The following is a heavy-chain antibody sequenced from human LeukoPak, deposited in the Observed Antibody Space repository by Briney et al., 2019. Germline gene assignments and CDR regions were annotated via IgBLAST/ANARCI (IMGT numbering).Heavy chain of an antibody. CDR3: ASLAARRFLDP. CDR1: GFTVSSNY. V-gene: IGHV3-53*01. Sequence: GGSLRLSCAASGFTVSSNYMSWVRQAPGKGREWVSGIYSGGSTYYADSVKGRFTISRDNPKNPLYLQLHSLRAEDTAVYYCASLAARRFLDPWRQETLVTVPS. CDR2: IYSGGST. D-gene: IGHD6-6*01. J-gene: IGHJ5*02.